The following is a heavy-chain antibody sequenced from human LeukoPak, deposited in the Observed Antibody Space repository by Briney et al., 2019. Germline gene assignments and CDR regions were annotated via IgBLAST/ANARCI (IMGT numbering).Heavy chain of an antibody. CDR2: IRSKAYGGTT. Sequence: PGGSLRLSCTASGFTFGDYAMSWVRQAPGKGLEWVGFIRSKAYGGTTEYAASVKGRFTISRDDSKSIAYLQMNSLKTEDTAVYYCTREPYSSGWYLASTAPFDYWGQGTLVTVSS. CDR1: GFTFGDYA. J-gene: IGHJ4*02. V-gene: IGHV3-49*04. CDR3: TREPYSSGWYLASTAPFDY. D-gene: IGHD6-19*01.